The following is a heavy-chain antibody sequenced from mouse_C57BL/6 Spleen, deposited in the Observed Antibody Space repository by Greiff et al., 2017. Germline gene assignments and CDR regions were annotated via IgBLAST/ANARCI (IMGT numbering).Heavy chain of an antibody. D-gene: IGHD2-1*01. CDR2: IRNKANGYTT. CDR1: GFTFTDYY. Sequence: EVMLVESGGGLVQPGGSLSLSCAASGFTFTDYYMSWVRQPPGKALEWLGFIRNKANGYTTEYSASVKGRFTISRDNSQSILYLQMNALRAEDSATYYCARYAGNYGGKFDYWGQGTTLTVSS. V-gene: IGHV7-3*01. CDR3: ARYAGNYGGKFDY. J-gene: IGHJ2*01.